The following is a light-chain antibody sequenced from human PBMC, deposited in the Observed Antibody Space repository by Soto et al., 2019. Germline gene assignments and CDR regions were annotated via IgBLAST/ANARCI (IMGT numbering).Light chain of an antibody. CDR2: GAS. Sequence: EKVMTQSPATLSMSPGERVTLSCRASQSVSSFLAWYQQKPGQAPRLLIYGASTRATGIPARFSGSGSGTEFTLTISSLQSEDFAVYYCQQYSNWPSWTFGQGTKVEVK. CDR1: QSVSSF. CDR3: QQYSNWPSWT. V-gene: IGKV3-15*01. J-gene: IGKJ1*01.